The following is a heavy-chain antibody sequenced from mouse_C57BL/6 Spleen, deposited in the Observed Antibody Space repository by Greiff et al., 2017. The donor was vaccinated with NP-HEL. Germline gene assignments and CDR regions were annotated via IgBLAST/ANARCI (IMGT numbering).Heavy chain of an antibody. CDR2: IYPGDGDT. CDR3: ARTDYYTMDY. V-gene: IGHV1-80*01. J-gene: IGHJ4*01. Sequence: QVQLKQSGAELVKPGASVTISCKASGYAFSSYWMNWVKQRPGKGLEWIGQIYPGDGDTNYNGKFKGKATLTADKSSSTDYMQLSRLTSEDSAVYFCARTDYYTMDYWGQGNSVTVSS. CDR1: GYAFSSYW.